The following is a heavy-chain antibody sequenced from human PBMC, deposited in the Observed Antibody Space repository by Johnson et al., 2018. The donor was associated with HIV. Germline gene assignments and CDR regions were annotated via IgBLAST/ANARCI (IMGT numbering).Heavy chain of an antibody. D-gene: IGHD6-13*01. CDR2: ISYDGSNR. CDR1: GFTFSS. CDR3: ARGVPIAAAGHDAFDI. Sequence: QMMLVESGGGVVQPGRSLRLSCAASGFTFSSMHWDRQAPGKGLEWVAVISYDGSNRYYADSVKGRFTISRDNSKNTLYLQMNSLRAGDTAVYYCARGVPIAAAGHDAFDIGGQGTMVTVSS. V-gene: IGHV3-30*04. J-gene: IGHJ3*02.